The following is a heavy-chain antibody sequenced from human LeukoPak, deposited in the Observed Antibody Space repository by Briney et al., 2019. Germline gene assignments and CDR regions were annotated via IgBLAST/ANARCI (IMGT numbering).Heavy chain of an antibody. CDR1: GGSISSGSYY. D-gene: IGHD3-22*01. CDR2: IYTSGST. V-gene: IGHV4-61*02. J-gene: IGHJ4*02. Sequence: SETLSLTCTLSGGSISSGSYYWSWIRQPAGKGLGWIGRIYTSGSTNYNPPLKSRVTISEDTSKNQFSLKLSSVPAADTAVYYCARASYDTPFDYWGQGTLVTVSS. CDR3: ARASYDTPFDY.